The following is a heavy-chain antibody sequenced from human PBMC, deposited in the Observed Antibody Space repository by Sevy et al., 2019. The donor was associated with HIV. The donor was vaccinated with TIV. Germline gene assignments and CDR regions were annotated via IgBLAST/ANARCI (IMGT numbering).Heavy chain of an antibody. CDR3: AKGVRLGGPIYYGMDV. CDR2: IGHNGDNT. J-gene: IGHJ6*02. Sequence: GGSLRLSCVASGFTFSNYAMTWVRQTPGKGLEWVSGIGHNGDNTHHAGPVKGRFSISRDNSKNKLDLQMNSLSAEDTAVYYCAKGVRLGGPIYYGMDVWGQGTTVTVSS. D-gene: IGHD3-10*02. CDR1: GFTFSNYA. V-gene: IGHV3-23*01.